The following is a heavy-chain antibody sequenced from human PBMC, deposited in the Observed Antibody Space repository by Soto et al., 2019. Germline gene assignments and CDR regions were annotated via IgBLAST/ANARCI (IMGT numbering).Heavy chain of an antibody. D-gene: IGHD2-8*02. Sequence: GGSLRLSCAASGFTFSSYSMNWVRQAPGKGLEWVSSISSSSSYIYYADSVKGRFTISRDNAKNSLYLHMNTLRATDTAIHYCAKVAGGGVGMVTSYFDNWIQGTLVTVSS. CDR1: GFTFSSYS. CDR3: AKVAGGGVGMVTSYFDN. V-gene: IGHV3-21*04. J-gene: IGHJ4*02. CDR2: ISSSSSYI.